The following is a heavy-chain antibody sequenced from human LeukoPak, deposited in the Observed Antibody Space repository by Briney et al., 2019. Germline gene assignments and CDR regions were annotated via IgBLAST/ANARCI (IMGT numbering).Heavy chain of an antibody. CDR2: IYYSGST. CDR3: AREARYYGSGSYYPT. D-gene: IGHD3-10*01. CDR1: GDSISTYY. V-gene: IGHV4-59*01. Sequence: PSETLSLTCTVSGDSISTYYWSWIRQPPGKGLEWIGHIYYSGSTNYSPSLKSRVTISVDTSKNQFSLKLSSVTAADAAVYYCAREARYYGSGSYYPTWGQGTLVAVSS. J-gene: IGHJ4*02.